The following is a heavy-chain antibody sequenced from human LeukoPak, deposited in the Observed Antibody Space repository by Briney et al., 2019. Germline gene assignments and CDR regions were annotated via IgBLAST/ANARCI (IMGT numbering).Heavy chain of an antibody. Sequence: TSETLSLTCTVSGDSMTSSNHYWVWIRQPPGKGLEWIGSIYYGGSTYYNPSLKSRVIISQDTSKNQFSLKVNTVTAADTAVYHCARRSHCTGDSCYPVWGQGTTVTVSS. CDR2: IYYGGST. CDR1: GDSMTSSNHY. V-gene: IGHV4-39*01. J-gene: IGHJ6*02. CDR3: ARRSHCTGDSCYPV. D-gene: IGHD2-15*01.